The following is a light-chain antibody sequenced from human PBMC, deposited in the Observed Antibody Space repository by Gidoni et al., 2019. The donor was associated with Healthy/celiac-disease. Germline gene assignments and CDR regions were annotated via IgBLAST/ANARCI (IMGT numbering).Light chain of an antibody. V-gene: IGKV3-11*01. J-gene: IGKJ2*01. CDR2: DAS. Sequence: EIVFTQSPATLSLSPGERATLSCRASQSVSSYLAWYQQKPGQAPRLLIYDASNRATGIPARFSGSVSGTDFTLTISSLEPEDFAVYYCQQRSNSFGQXTKLEIK. CDR3: QQRSNS. CDR1: QSVSSY.